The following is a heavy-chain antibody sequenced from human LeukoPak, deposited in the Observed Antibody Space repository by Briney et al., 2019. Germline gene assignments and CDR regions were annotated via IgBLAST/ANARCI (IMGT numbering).Heavy chain of an antibody. D-gene: IGHD6-19*01. CDR2: IYTSGST. CDR1: GGSIGSHY. Sequence: SETLSLTCTVSGGSIGSHYWSWIRQPAGKGLEWIGRIYTSGSTNYNPSLKSRVTMSVDTSKNQFSLKLSSVTAADTAVYYCARDNQQWLVQGWWFDPWGQGTLVTVSS. J-gene: IGHJ5*02. V-gene: IGHV4-4*07. CDR3: ARDNQQWLVQGWWFDP.